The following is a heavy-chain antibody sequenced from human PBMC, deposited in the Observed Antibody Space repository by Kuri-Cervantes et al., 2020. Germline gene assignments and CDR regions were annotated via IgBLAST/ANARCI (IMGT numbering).Heavy chain of an antibody. CDR1: GFTFSSCA. Sequence: GGSLRLSCAASGFTFSSCAMTWVRQAPGKGLEWVSTISGSGGSTYYADSVKGLFTISRDNSKNTLYLQMNSLRAEDTAVYYCAKGSRRYSYGEKIDYWGQGTLVTVSS. D-gene: IGHD5-18*01. V-gene: IGHV3-23*01. CDR2: ISGSGGST. J-gene: IGHJ4*02. CDR3: AKGSRRYSYGEKIDY.